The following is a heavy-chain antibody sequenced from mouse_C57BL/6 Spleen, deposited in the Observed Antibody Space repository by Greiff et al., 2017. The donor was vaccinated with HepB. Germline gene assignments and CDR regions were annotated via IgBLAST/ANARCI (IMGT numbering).Heavy chain of an antibody. CDR2: IYPRSGNT. Sequence: QVHVKQSGAELARPGASVKLSCKASGYTFTSYGISWVKQRTGQGLEWIGEIYPRSGNTYYNEKFKGKATLTADKSSSTAYMELRSLTSEDSAVYFCARLDYDYDGVVRYFDYWGQGTTLTVSS. CDR1: GYTFTSYG. D-gene: IGHD2-4*01. J-gene: IGHJ2*01. V-gene: IGHV1-81*01. CDR3: ARLDYDYDGVVRYFDY.